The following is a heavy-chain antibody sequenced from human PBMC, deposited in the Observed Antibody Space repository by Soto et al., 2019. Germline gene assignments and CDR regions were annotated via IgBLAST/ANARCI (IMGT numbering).Heavy chain of an antibody. D-gene: IGHD3-10*01. Sequence: RGSLRLSCAASGFSFIKYAMSWVRQAPGKGLEWVSGLSGSGGSTSSADSVKGRFAISRDNSRNTLYPQMNSLRDGDTAIYYCARGFSAGKGSPPDYWGQGTLVTVSS. V-gene: IGHV3-23*01. J-gene: IGHJ4*02. CDR3: ARGFSAGKGSPPDY. CDR2: LSGSGGST. CDR1: GFSFIKYA.